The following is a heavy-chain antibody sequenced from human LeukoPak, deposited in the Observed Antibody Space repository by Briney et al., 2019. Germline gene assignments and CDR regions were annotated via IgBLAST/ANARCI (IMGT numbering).Heavy chain of an antibody. J-gene: IGHJ5*02. CDR3: ARGTVPLNWFDP. D-gene: IGHD4-17*01. CDR1: GYTFTSYD. V-gene: IGHV1-8*01. Sequence: ASVKVSCKASGYTFTSYDINWVRQATGQGLEWMGWMNPNSANTGYAQKFQGRVTMTRNTSISTAYMELSSLRSEDTAVYYCARGTVPLNWFDPWGQGTLVTVSS. CDR2: MNPNSANT.